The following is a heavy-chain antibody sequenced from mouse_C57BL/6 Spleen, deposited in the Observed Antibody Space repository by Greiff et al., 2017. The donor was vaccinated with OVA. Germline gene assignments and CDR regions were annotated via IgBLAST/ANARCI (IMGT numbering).Heavy chain of an antibody. V-gene: IGHV1-82*01. CDR3: ARWGDYGNYEGWFAY. CDR1: GYAFSSSW. J-gene: IGHJ3*01. D-gene: IGHD2-1*01. CDR2: IYPGDGDT. Sequence: VQLQQSGPELVKPGASVKISCKASGYAFSSSWMNWVKQRPGKGLEWIGRIYPGDGDTNYNGKFKGKATLTADKSSSTAYMQLSSLTSEDSAVYFCARWGDYGNYEGWFAYWGQGTLVTVSA.